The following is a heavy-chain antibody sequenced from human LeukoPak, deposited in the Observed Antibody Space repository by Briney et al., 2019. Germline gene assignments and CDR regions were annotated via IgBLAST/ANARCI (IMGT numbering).Heavy chain of an antibody. CDR2: IYTSGST. D-gene: IGHD4/OR15-4a*01. V-gene: IGHV4-61*02. CDR3: ARSLPIGANSGLFDY. J-gene: IGHJ4*02. Sequence: SETLSLTCTVSGGSISSGSYYWSWIRQPAGKGLEWIGRIYTSGSTNYNPSLKRRVTISVDTSKNQFSLKLSSVTAADTAVYYCARSLPIGANSGLFDYWGQGTLVTVSS. CDR1: GGSISSGSYY.